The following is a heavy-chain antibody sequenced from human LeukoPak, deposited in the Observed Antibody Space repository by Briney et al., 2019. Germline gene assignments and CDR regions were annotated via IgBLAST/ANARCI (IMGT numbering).Heavy chain of an antibody. CDR3: AKGTPASAFDP. J-gene: IGHJ5*02. V-gene: IGHV3-23*01. CDR1: GFTFGTFA. Sequence: GGSLRLSCAASGFTFGTFAMSWVRQAPGKGLEWVSVVTGSGETTSYVDSVTGRFTISRDNSKNTLYLQMNSLRAEDTAVYYCAKGTPASAFDPWGQGTLVTVSS. D-gene: IGHD1-14*01. CDR2: VTGSGETT.